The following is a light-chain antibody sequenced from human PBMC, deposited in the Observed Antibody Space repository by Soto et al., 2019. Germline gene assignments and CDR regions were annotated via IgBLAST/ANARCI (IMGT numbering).Light chain of an antibody. CDR1: QSVSSY. V-gene: IGKV3-11*01. Sequence: EIVLTQSPATLSLSPGERATLSCRASQSVSSYLAWYQQKPGQAPRLLIYDASNRATGIPARFSGSGSGTGFTLTISSLEPEDFAVYYCQQRSNWPFTVGPGTKVDIK. CDR2: DAS. CDR3: QQRSNWPFT. J-gene: IGKJ3*01.